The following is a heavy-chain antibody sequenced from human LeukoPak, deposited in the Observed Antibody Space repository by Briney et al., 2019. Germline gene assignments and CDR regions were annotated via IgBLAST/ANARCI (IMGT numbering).Heavy chain of an antibody. V-gene: IGHV3-53*01. Sequence: GGSLRLSCAASGFTVSTYYMTWVRQAPGKGLECVSVIYSGGSTYYADSVKGRFTISRDNAKNSLYLQMNSLRAEDTAVYYCARSFNYVGWFDPWGQGTLVTVSS. CDR3: ARSFNYVGWFDP. CDR2: IYSGGST. CDR1: GFTVSTYY. J-gene: IGHJ5*02. D-gene: IGHD4-11*01.